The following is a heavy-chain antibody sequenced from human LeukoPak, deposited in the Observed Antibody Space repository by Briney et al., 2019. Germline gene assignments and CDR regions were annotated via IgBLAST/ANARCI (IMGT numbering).Heavy chain of an antibody. V-gene: IGHV3-30*04. CDR1: GFTFSSYA. J-gene: IGHJ4*02. Sequence: GGSLRLSCAASGFTFSSYAMHWVRQAPGKGLEWVAVISYDGSNKYYADSVKGRFTISRDNSKNTLYLQMNSLRAEDTAVYYCARDMRITMIVVVTYYFDYWGQGTLVTVSS. D-gene: IGHD3-22*01. CDR3: ARDMRITMIVVVTYYFDY. CDR2: ISYDGSNK.